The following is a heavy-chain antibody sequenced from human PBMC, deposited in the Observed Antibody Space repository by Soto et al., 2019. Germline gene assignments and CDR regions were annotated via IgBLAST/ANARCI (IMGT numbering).Heavy chain of an antibody. CDR2: IYYSGST. J-gene: IGHJ6*03. Sequence: SETLSLTCTVSGGSISSYYWSWIRQPPGKGLEWIGYIYYSGSTNYNPSLKSRVTISVDTSKNQFSLKLSSVTAADTAVYYCARVIPQSYYDFWSGFGKGYYYYYKDVWGKGTTVTVSS. CDR1: GGSISSYY. CDR3: ARVIPQSYYDFWSGFGKGYYYYYKDV. D-gene: IGHD3-3*01. V-gene: IGHV4-59*08.